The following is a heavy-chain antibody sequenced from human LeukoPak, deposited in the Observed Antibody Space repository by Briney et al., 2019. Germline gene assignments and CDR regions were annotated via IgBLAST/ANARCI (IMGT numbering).Heavy chain of an antibody. Sequence: TSETLSLTCAVYGGSFSGYYWSWIRQPPRKGLEWIGEIIHSGSTNYNPSLKSRVTISVDTSKNQFSLKLSSVTAADTAVYYCARGGGRYSGYPMPDDWGHASLVTVSS. CDR1: GGSFSGYY. D-gene: IGHD1-26*01. J-gene: IGHJ4*01. V-gene: IGHV4-34*01. CDR2: IIHSGST. CDR3: ARGGGRYSGYPMPDD.